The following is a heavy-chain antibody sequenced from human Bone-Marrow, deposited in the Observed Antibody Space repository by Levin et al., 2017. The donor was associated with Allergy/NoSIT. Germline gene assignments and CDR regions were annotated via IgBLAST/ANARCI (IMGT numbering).Heavy chain of an antibody. CDR1: GFSFSSYA. CDR3: AAPSGFPGPTGH. CDR2: ISDDGINK. V-gene: IGHV3-30*03. J-gene: IGHJ4*02. D-gene: IGHD3-10*01. Sequence: GGSLRLSCAASGFSFSSYAMHWVRQAPGKGLEWVAVISDDGINKYYADSAKGRFTISRDNSKNTLYLQMNSLRPEDTAIYYCAAPSGFPGPTGHWGQGTLVTVSA.